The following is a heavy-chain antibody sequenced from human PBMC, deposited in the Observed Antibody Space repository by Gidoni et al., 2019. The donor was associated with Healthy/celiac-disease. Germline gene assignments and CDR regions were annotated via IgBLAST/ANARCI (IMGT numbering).Heavy chain of an antibody. CDR3: ARDLDRYYDSSGYYDD. Sequence: EAQLVESGGGLVLPGVSLRVSCAASGFSFRAHSMIWVRQAPGKGLEWVSYIRSSSGIIYYEDSVKGRFTISRDNAKKSLYLQMNSLRAEDTAVYYCARDLDRYYDSSGYYDDWGQGTLVTVSS. V-gene: IGHV3-48*01. J-gene: IGHJ4*02. CDR1: GFSFRAHS. D-gene: IGHD3-22*01. CDR2: IRSSSGII.